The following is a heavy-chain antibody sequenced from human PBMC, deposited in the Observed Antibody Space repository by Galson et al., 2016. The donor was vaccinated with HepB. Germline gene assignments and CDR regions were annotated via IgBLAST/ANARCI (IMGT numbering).Heavy chain of an antibody. CDR2: INTGNGNT. Sequence: SCKASGYTFTAHAVHWVRQAPGQRLEWMGWINTGNGNTKYSQKFQGRVTITRDTFATTAYIELSSVRSEDTAVYYCARDQAYYYYGMDVWGQGTTVTVSS. CDR3: ARDQAYYYYGMDV. CDR1: GYTFTAHA. V-gene: IGHV1-3*04. J-gene: IGHJ6*02.